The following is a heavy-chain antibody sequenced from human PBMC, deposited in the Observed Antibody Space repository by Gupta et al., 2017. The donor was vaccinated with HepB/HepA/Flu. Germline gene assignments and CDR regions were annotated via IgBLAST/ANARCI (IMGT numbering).Heavy chain of an antibody. J-gene: IGHJ4*02. Sequence: EAQLVESGGGLVQPGGSLRLSCAASGFTFTFSRLWMTWVRQAPGKGPEGVANIKTDGGGEYEGDALKGRFTVSRDNAKKAVYLQLQGVRGEDTAVYYCAIVGYRRSYLWVDGGQGTLVTVSS. D-gene: IGHD5-12*01. CDR3: AIVGYRRSYLWVD. CDR2: IKTDGGGE. V-gene: IGHV3-7*01. CDR1: GFTFTFSRLW.